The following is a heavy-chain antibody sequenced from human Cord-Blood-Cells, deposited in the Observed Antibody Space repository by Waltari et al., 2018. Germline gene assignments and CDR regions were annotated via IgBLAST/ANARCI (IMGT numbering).Heavy chain of an antibody. CDR3: ARGLSSLELDY. CDR1: GGSFSGYY. V-gene: IGHV4-34*01. CDR2: INQSGSA. Sequence: QVQLQQWGAGLLKPSETLSLTCAVYGGSFSGYYWRWIRQPPGTGLEWTGEINQSGSAKSNPPLKSRDTISVDTSKNQFSRKRRSVTAADTAVYYCARGLSSLELDYWGQGTLVTVSS. D-gene: IGHD1-1*01. J-gene: IGHJ4*02.